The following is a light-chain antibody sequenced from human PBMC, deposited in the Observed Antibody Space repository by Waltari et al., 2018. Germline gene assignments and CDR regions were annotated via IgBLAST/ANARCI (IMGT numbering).Light chain of an antibody. CDR1: QSVSSY. V-gene: IGKV3-11*01. CDR2: DAS. CDR3: QQRSNWQT. Sequence: EIVLTQSPATLSWSPGERAPLSCRASQSVSSYLAWYQQKPGQAPRLLIYDASNRATDIPARFSGSGSGTDFTLTISSLEPEDFAVYYCQQRSNWQTFGQGTKLEIK. J-gene: IGKJ2*01.